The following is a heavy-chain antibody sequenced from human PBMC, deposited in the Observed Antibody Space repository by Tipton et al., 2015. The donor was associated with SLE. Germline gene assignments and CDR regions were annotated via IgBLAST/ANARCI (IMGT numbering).Heavy chain of an antibody. CDR1: GFTFTSYG. Sequence: SLRLSCEASGFTFTSYGMHWVRQAPGKGLEWVAFIRYEGSNKYYADSVKGRFTISRDNSKKTLYLQINSLRVEDTALYYCAKAVDDFWTGYYYFDYWGLGTLVTVSS. CDR3: AKAVDDFWTGYYYFDY. J-gene: IGHJ4*02. D-gene: IGHD3/OR15-3a*01. V-gene: IGHV3-30*02. CDR2: IRYEGSNK.